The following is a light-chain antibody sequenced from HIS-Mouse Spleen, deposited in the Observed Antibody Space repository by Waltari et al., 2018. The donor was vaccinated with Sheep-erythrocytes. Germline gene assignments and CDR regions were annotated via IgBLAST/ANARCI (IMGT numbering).Light chain of an antibody. J-gene: IGLJ2*01. CDR1: SSNLGAVYA. CDR3: QSYDSSLSGYVV. V-gene: IGLV1-40*01. CDR2: GIS. Sequence: HSVLTQPPSVSAAPGQRATNSCTGSSSNLGAVYAVQWHQQLPGTAPKRLIYGISNRPSGVPDRFSGSKSGTSASLAITGLQAEDEADYYCQSYDSSLSGYVVFGGGTKLTVL.